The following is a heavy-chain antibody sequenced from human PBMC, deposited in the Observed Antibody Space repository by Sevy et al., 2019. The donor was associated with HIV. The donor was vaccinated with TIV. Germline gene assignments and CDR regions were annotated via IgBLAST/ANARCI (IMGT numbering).Heavy chain of an antibody. V-gene: IGHV3-15*01. J-gene: IGHJ4*02. CDR2: IKSKTDGGTT. Sequence: GGSLRLSCAASGFTFSNAWMSWVRQAPGKGLEWVGRIKSKTDGGTTDYAEPVKGRFTISRDDSKNTLYLQMNSLKTEDTAVYYCTTGTIYCSGGSCYSDYWGQGTLVTVSS. D-gene: IGHD2-15*01. CDR1: GFTFSNAW. CDR3: TTGTIYCSGGSCYSDY.